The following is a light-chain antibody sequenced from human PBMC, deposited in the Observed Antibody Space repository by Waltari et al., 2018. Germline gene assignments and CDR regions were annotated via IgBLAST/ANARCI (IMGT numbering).Light chain of an antibody. V-gene: IGLV2-14*01. J-gene: IGLJ2*01. Sequence: QSALTQPSSVSGSPGQSITISCTGTSSDVGGYNYVSWYQQHPGKAPKLMIYEVSNPPSGVSYPVSGPKACHTASLTISGLQAEDEADYYCSSYTSSSTLVVFGGGTKLTVL. CDR3: SSYTSSSTLVV. CDR2: EVS. CDR1: SSDVGGYNY.